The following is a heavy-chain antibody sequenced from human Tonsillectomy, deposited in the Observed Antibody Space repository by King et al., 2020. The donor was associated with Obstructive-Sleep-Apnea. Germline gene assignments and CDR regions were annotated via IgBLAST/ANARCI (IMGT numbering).Heavy chain of an antibody. D-gene: IGHD6-13*01. Sequence: VQLQESGPGLVKPSETLSLTCTVSGGSISSYYWSWIRQPPGKGLEWIGYIYYSGSTNYNPSLKSRVTISVEPSKNQFSLKLSSVTAADTAVYYCARTLSIAAAGTGWYFDLWGRGTLVTVSS. CDR3: ARTLSIAAAGTGWYFDL. V-gene: IGHV4-59*01. CDR1: GGSISSYY. CDR2: IYYSGST. J-gene: IGHJ2*01.